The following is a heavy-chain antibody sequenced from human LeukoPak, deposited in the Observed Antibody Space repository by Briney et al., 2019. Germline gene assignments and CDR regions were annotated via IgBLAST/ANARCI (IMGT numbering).Heavy chain of an antibody. CDR3: ARDGLLHSGWYDYYFDY. Sequence: PGGSLRLSCAASGFTFSSYGMHWVRQAPGKGLEWVAFIRYDGSNKYYADSVKGRFTISRDNSKNTLYLQMNSLRAEDTAVYYCARDGLLHSGWYDYYFDYWGQGTLVTVSS. CDR2: IRYDGSNK. D-gene: IGHD6-19*01. CDR1: GFTFSSYG. V-gene: IGHV3-30*02. J-gene: IGHJ4*02.